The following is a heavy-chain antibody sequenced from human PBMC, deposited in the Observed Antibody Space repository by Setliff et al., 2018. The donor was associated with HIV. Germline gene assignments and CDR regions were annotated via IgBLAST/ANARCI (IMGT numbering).Heavy chain of an antibody. CDR2: ISSDGSDK. Sequence: PGGSLRLSCAASEFIFSRYAIYWVRQAPGKGLEWVAVISSDGSDKYYADSVKGRFTISRDNSKNTLYLQMNSLRAEDTALYYCVKGYDVLTGDPDSWGQGTLVTVSS. J-gene: IGHJ4*02. V-gene: IGHV3-30*01. D-gene: IGHD3-9*01. CDR3: VKGYDVLTGDPDS. CDR1: EFIFSRYA.